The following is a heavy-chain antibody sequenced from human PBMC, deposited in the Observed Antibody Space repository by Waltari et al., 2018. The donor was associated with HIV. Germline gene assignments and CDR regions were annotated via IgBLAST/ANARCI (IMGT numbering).Heavy chain of an antibody. CDR3: ARLSGTWYNFSYMDV. J-gene: IGHJ6*03. V-gene: IGHV5-51*01. D-gene: IGHD6-25*01. CDR1: GYNFPTYW. CDR2: IYPADSDT. Sequence: EVQLVQSGTEVQKPGESLKISCQGSGYNFPTYWVGWLRQTPGKGLEWMGIIYPADSDTRYSPSFQGQVTISADKSISTAYLQWNSLKASDTAMYYCARLSGTWYNFSYMDVWGKGTTVTVSS.